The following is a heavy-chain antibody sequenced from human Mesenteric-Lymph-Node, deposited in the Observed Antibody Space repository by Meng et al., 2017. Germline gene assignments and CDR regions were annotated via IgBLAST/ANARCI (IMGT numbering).Heavy chain of an antibody. D-gene: IGHD3-22*01. V-gene: IGHV1-2*02. CDR3: ASENSSGYLGYFQH. CDR1: GYPLTGYY. CDR2: INPNSGGT. Sequence: LCHPGREVKNPGASVKVSCKASGYPLTGYYMHWVRQAPGQGLEWMGWINPNSGGTNYAQKFQGRVTMTRDTSISTAYMELSRLRSDDTAVYYCASENSSGYLGYFQHWGQGTRVTVSS. J-gene: IGHJ1*01.